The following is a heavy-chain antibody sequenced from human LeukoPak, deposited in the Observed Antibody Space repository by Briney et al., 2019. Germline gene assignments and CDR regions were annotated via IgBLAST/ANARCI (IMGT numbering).Heavy chain of an antibody. J-gene: IGHJ4*02. V-gene: IGHV4-59*01. CDR1: GDSISGFY. D-gene: IGHD2-15*01. CDR3: ARGVVAAPQTVDY. Sequence: SETLSLTCTVSGDSISGFYWSWIRQPPGKGLEWIGYIYYSGSTNYNPSLKSRVTISVDTSKNQFSLKLNSVSAADTAAYYCARGVVAAPQTVDYWGQGTLVTVSS. CDR2: IYYSGST.